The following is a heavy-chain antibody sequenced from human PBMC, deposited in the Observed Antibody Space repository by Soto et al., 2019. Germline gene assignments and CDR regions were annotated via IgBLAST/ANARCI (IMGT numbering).Heavy chain of an antibody. CDR3: ARTLWGYFDY. CDR1: GGSIGTYY. V-gene: IGHV4-59*01. J-gene: IGHJ4*02. D-gene: IGHD3-10*01. Sequence: SETLSLTCSVSGGSIGTYYWNWIRQPPGKGLEWIGYVYYSGTTYYNPSLKSRVTISVDTSKNQFSLKLSSVTSADTAVYYCARTLWGYFDYWGQGTLVTVS. CDR2: VYYSGTT.